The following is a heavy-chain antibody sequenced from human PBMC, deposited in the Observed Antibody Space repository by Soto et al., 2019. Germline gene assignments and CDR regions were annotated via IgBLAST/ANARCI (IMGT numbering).Heavy chain of an antibody. D-gene: IGHD3-3*01. CDR3: ARGGGVGVAGSAAFDM. CDR1: GYPVTAYY. CDR2: INPATGAA. V-gene: IGHV1-2*02. J-gene: IGHJ3*02. Sequence: QLHLVQSGAVVKKPGASVTVSCSASGYPVTAYYMHWVRQAPGRGLEWMGGINPATGAAKYTQTFPGRVTLTRDTSTRKVFMELSGLTSEDTAVFYWARGGGVGVAGSAAFDMWGQGTLVTVSS.